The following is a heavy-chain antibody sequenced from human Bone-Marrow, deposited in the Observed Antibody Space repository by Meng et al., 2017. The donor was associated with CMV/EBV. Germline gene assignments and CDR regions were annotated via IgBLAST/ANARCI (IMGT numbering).Heavy chain of an antibody. CDR1: GFTFSDYY. Sequence: GESLKISCAASGFTFSDYYMSWIRQAPGKGLEWVSYISSSGSTIYYADSVKGRFTISRDNAKNSLYLQMNSLRAEDTALYYCARDLGWNYVLYYYGMAVWGPGTTVT. J-gene: IGHJ6*01. V-gene: IGHV3-11*01. CDR2: ISSSGSTI. CDR3: ARDLGWNYVLYYYGMAV. D-gene: IGHD1-7*01.